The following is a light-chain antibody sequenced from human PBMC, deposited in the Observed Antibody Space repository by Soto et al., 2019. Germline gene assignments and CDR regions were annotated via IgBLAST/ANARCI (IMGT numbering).Light chain of an antibody. CDR2: DVN. V-gene: IGLV2-14*01. J-gene: IGLJ1*01. CDR1: SSDLGAYNS. CDR3: CSYTTSDTLV. Sequence: QSVLTQPASVSGSPGQSITISCTGTSSDLGAYNSVSWYRQHPGKAPKVMIYDVNNRPSGVYSRFSGSKSGNTASLTISGLQADDEADYYCCSYTTSDTLVFGTGTKLTVL.